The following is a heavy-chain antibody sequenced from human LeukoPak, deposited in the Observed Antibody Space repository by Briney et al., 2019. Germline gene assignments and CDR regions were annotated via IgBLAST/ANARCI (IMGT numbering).Heavy chain of an antibody. V-gene: IGHV3-21*01. D-gene: IGHD2-2*01. Sequence: PGGSLRLSCAASGFTSSSYSMNWVRQAPGKGLEWVSSISSSSSYIYYADSVKGRFTISRDNAKNSLYLQMNSLRAEDTAVYYCARGEDIVVVPASKTPGGYWGQGTLVTVSS. CDR2: ISSSSSYI. CDR1: GFTSSSYS. CDR3: ARGEDIVVVPASKTPGGY. J-gene: IGHJ4*02.